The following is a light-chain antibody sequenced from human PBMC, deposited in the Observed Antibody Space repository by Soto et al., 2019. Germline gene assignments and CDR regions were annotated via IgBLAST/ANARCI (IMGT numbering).Light chain of an antibody. Sequence: EIVLTQSPGTLSLSPGDRATLSCRASQSVRSNYLAWYQQKPGQAPRLLLYGASSRATGIPDRFSGSGSGTDFTLTISRLEPEDFALYYCQQYGTSPPLTFGGGTKVDI. CDR1: QSVRSNY. V-gene: IGKV3-20*01. CDR3: QQYGTSPPLT. J-gene: IGKJ4*01. CDR2: GAS.